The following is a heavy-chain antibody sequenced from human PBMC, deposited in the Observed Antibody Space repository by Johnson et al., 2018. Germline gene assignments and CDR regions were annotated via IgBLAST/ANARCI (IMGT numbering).Heavy chain of an antibody. D-gene: IGHD3-22*01. CDR2: ISYDGRNK. V-gene: IGHV3-30*03. CDR3: ARDPYFDTGYYYYYMDV. Sequence: QVQLVESGGGVVQPGRSLRLSCAASGFTFSSYGMHWVRQAPGKGLEWVAVISYDGRNKYYADSVKGRLTISRDNSKNTLYLQMNSLRAEDTAVYFCARDPYFDTGYYYYYMDVWGKGTTVTVSS. CDR1: GFTFSSYG. J-gene: IGHJ6*03.